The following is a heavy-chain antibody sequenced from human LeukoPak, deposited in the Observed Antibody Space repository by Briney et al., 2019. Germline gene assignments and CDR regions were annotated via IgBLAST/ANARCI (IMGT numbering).Heavy chain of an antibody. CDR1: GFTFSTYA. CDR2: LSYDGTNK. Sequence: PGGSLRLSCAASGFTFSTYAMHWVRQAPGKGLEWVAVLSYDGTNKYYADSVKGRFTVSRDNSKNTLYLQMNSLRAEDTAVYYCARDKVEYYDSSGYYYNSAFDIWGQGTMVTVSS. D-gene: IGHD3-22*01. J-gene: IGHJ3*02. V-gene: IGHV3-30*14. CDR3: ARDKVEYYDSSGYYYNSAFDI.